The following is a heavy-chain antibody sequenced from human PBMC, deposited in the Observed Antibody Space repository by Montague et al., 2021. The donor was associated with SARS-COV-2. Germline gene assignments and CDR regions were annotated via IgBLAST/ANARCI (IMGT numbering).Heavy chain of an antibody. Sequence: SETLSLTCTVSGGSISSSSYYWGWICQPPGKGLEWIGSIYYSGSTYYNPSLKSRVTISVDTSKNQFSLKLSSVTAADTAVYYCAREGGWLSRGSYYFDYWGQGTLVTVSS. D-gene: IGHD3-22*01. CDR3: AREGGWLSRGSYYFDY. J-gene: IGHJ4*02. CDR1: GGSISSSSYY. V-gene: IGHV4-39*07. CDR2: IYYSGST.